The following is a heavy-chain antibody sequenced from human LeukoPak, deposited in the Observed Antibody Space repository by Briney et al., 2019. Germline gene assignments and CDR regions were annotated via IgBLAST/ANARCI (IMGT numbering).Heavy chain of an antibody. CDR1: GGPITTYY. V-gene: IGHV4-4*07. CDR2: ISGSGVI. D-gene: IGHD3-10*01. J-gene: IGHJ5*02. CDR3: ARDSGTTGEVKFDP. Sequence: SETLSLTCTVSGGPITTYYLSWIRQSAGMGLEWIGRISGSGVITYNPSLKSRVILSLDTSNNHFSLKLISVTAADTAVYYCARDSGTTGEVKFDPWGQECWSPSPQ.